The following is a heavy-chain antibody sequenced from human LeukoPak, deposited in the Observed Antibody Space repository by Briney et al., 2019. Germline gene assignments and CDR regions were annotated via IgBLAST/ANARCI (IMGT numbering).Heavy chain of an antibody. Sequence: PSQTLSLTCAVSGGSISSGGYSWRWIRQPPGTGLEWIGYIYHSGSTYYNPSLKSRVTISVDRSKNQFSLKLGSVTAADTAVYYCARDRHTYYDSSGYHFGFDYWGQGTLVTVSS. D-gene: IGHD3-22*01. CDR1: GGSISSGGYS. J-gene: IGHJ4*02. V-gene: IGHV4-30-2*01. CDR3: ARDRHTYYDSSGYHFGFDY. CDR2: IYHSGST.